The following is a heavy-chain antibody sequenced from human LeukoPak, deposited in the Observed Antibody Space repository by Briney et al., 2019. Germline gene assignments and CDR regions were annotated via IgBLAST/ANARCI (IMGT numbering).Heavy chain of an antibody. CDR3: ARSSWLANDAFDI. Sequence: PGGSLRLSCAASGFTFSSYGMHWVRQAPGKGLEWVAVIWYDGSNKYYADSVKGRFTISRDNSKNTLYLQMNSLRAEDTAVYYCARSSWLANDAFDIWGQGTMVAVSS. CDR1: GFTFSSYG. CDR2: IWYDGSNK. D-gene: IGHD6-19*01. J-gene: IGHJ3*02. V-gene: IGHV3-33*01.